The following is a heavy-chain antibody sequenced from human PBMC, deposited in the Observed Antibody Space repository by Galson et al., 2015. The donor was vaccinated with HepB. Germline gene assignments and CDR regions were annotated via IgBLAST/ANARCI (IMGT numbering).Heavy chain of an antibody. CDR2: INSDGSNT. D-gene: IGHD2-15*01. CDR1: RFTFSSYW. CDR3: TREQVACSGGGCYLYTWFDP. J-gene: IGHJ5*02. Sequence: SLRLSCAASRFTFSSYWMHWVRQTPGKGLVWVSHINSDGSNTNYADSVKGRFTISRDNAKNTLYLQMNSLGAEDTAVYYCTREQVACSGGGCYLYTWFDPWGQGTLVTVSS. V-gene: IGHV3-74*01.